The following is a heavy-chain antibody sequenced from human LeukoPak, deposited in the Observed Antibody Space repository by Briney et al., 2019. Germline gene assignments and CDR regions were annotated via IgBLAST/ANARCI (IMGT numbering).Heavy chain of an antibody. D-gene: IGHD3-9*01. V-gene: IGHV3-48*03. J-gene: IGHJ3*02. CDR3: ARVLMYAFDI. CDR2: ISSTGGTI. CDR1: GFTFSGYE. Sequence: GGSLRLSCADSGFTFSGYEMNWVRQAPGKGLEWVSYISSTGGTIKYADSVKGRFTISRDNAKNSLYLQMNSLRAEDTAVYYCARVLMYAFDIWGQGTLVIVSS.